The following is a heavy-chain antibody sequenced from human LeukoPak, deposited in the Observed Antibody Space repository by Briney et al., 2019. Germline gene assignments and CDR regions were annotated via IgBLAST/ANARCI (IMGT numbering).Heavy chain of an antibody. Sequence: GGSLRLSCATSGFTFSTYAMTWVRQAPGKGLQWVSGISGSGGGTHYADSVKGRFTISRDNSKNTLYLQMNSLRVEDTAVYYCAKLEVGATYFDYWGQGTLVTVSS. CDR2: ISGSGGGT. J-gene: IGHJ4*02. CDR1: GFTFSTYA. V-gene: IGHV3-23*01. D-gene: IGHD1-26*01. CDR3: AKLEVGATYFDY.